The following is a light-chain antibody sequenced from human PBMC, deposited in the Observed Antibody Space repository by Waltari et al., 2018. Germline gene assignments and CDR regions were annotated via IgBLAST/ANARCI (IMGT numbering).Light chain of an antibody. J-gene: IGKJ4*01. V-gene: IGKV3-20*01. Sequence: EIVLTQSPGTLSLSPGERATLSCRASQSVSSSYLAWYQQKPGQAPRLLIYDASSRATGIPDRFRGIGSVTDFTLTINRLEPEDFAVYYCQQYHSSPPTFGGGTKVEIK. CDR3: QQYHSSPPT. CDR1: QSVSSSY. CDR2: DAS.